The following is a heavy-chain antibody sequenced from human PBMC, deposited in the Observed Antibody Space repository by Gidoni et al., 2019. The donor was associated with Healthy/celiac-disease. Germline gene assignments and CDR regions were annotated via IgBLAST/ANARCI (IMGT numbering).Heavy chain of an antibody. D-gene: IGHD4-17*01. CDR2: IIPIFGTA. V-gene: IGHV1-69*12. Sequence: QVQLVQSGAEVKKPGSSVKVSCKASGGTFSSYALSWVRQAPGQGLEWMGGIIPIFGTANYAQKFQGRVTITADESTSTAYMELSSLRSEDTAVYYCARDLPMTTVTMEPGIFDYWGQGTLVTVSS. CDR1: GGTFSSYA. J-gene: IGHJ4*02. CDR3: ARDLPMTTVTMEPGIFDY.